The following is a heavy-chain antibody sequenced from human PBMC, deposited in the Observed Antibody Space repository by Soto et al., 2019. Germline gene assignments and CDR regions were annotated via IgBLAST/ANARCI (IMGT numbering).Heavy chain of an antibody. J-gene: IGHJ4*02. D-gene: IGHD6-13*01. CDR1: GFTVSSNY. CDR2: IYSGGST. V-gene: IGHV3-53*02. Sequence: EVQLVETGGGLIQPGGSLRLSCAASGFTVSSNYMSWVRQAPGKGVEWVSVIYSGGSTYYADSVKGRFTISRDNSKNTLYLQMNSLRAEDTAVYYCARARGGSSSWLNYFDYWGQGTLVTVSS. CDR3: ARARGGSSSWLNYFDY.